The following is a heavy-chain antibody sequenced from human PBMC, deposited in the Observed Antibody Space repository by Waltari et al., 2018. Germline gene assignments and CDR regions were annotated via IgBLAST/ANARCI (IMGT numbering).Heavy chain of an antibody. CDR2: INPNSGGT. Sequence: QVQLVQSGAEVKKPGASVKVSCKASGYTFTGYYMHWVRQAPGQGLEWMGRINPNSGGTNYAQKFQGRVTMTRETSISTAYMELSRLGSDDTAVYYCAREGSETGYSYGNDAFDIWGQGTMVTVSS. CDR1: GYTFTGYY. D-gene: IGHD5-18*01. CDR3: AREGSETGYSYGNDAFDI. J-gene: IGHJ3*02. V-gene: IGHV1-2*06.